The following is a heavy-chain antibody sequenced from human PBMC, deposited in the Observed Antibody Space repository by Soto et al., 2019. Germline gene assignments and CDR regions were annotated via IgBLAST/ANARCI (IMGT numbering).Heavy chain of an antibody. CDR3: AKDMGSGGLVTYYDFWLYYYGMDV. Sequence: SGGSLRLSCAASGFTFSSYAMSWVRQAPGKGLEWVSAISGSGGSTYYADSVKGRFTISRDNSKNTLYLQMNSLRAEDTAVYYCAKDMGSGGLVTYYDFWLYYYGMDVWGQGTTVTVSS. V-gene: IGHV3-23*01. J-gene: IGHJ6*02. D-gene: IGHD3-3*01. CDR1: GFTFSSYA. CDR2: ISGSGGST.